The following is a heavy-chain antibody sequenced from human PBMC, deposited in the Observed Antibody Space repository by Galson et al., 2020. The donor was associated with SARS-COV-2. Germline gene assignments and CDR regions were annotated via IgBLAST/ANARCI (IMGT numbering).Heavy chain of an antibody. CDR2: FDPKDGET. CDR1: GYTLTELS. CDR3: ATSTAVAANYWFDP. Sequence: ASVKVSCKVSGYTLTELSMHWVRQAPGKGPEWMGGFDPKDGETIYAQTFPGRVTMTEDTSTDTAYMELSSLRSEDTAVYYCATSTAVAANYWFDPWGQGTLFTVSS. D-gene: IGHD6-19*01. V-gene: IGHV1-24*01. J-gene: IGHJ5*02.